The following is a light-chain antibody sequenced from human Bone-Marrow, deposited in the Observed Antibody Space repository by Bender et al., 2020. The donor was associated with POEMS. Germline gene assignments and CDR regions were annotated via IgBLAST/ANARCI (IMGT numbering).Light chain of an antibody. CDR3: CSYAGSRPLV. J-gene: IGLJ1*01. Sequence: QSALTQPASVSGSPGQSITISCTGTSSDVGSHNLVFWYQQHPGKAPKLLIYEVSKRPSGVSNRFSGSKSGNTASLTISGLQAEDEADYYCCSYAGSRPLVFGTGTKVTVL. V-gene: IGLV2-23*02. CDR2: EVS. CDR1: SSDVGSHNL.